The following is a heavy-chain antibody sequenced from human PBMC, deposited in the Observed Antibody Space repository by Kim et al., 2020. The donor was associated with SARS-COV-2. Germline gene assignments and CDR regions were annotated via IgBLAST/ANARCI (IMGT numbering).Heavy chain of an antibody. CDR1: GYSFTSYW. CDR2: IDPSDSYT. D-gene: IGHD6-19*01. CDR3: ASLAARIAVAGTQGMDWFDP. V-gene: IGHV5-10-1*01. Sequence: GESLKISCKGSGYSFTSYWISWVRQMPGKGLEWMGRIDPSDSYTNYSPSFQGHVTISADKSISTAYLQWSSLKASDTAMYYCASLAARIAVAGTQGMDWFDPWGQGTLVTVSS. J-gene: IGHJ5*02.